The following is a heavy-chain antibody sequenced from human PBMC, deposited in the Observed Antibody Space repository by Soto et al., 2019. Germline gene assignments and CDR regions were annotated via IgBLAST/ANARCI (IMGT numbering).Heavy chain of an antibody. J-gene: IGHJ5*02. CDR1: GYTFTSYG. CDR2: ISAYNGNT. Sequence: ASVKVSCKASGYTFTSYGISWVRQAPGQGLEWMGCISAYNGNTNYAQKLQGRVTMTTDTSTSTAYMELRSLRSDDTAVYYCARDRGPGGINWFDPWGQGTLVTVSS. V-gene: IGHV1-18*01. D-gene: IGHD3-16*01. CDR3: ARDRGPGGINWFDP.